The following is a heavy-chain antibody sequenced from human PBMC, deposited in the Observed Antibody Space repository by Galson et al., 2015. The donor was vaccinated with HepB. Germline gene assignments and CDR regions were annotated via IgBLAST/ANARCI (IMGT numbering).Heavy chain of an antibody. CDR3: ARASMIRGRGSFYVLDV. CDR1: GFSFNNYD. CDR2: ISSSTNTK. V-gene: IGHV3-48*03. D-gene: IGHD3-10*01. J-gene: IGHJ6*02. Sequence: SLRLSCAASGFSFNNYDMHWVRQAPGTGLEWVSYISSSTNTKYYADSVKGRFTISRDNAKNSLFLQMHSLRSEDTAVYHCARASMIRGRGSFYVLDVWGQGTTVTVS.